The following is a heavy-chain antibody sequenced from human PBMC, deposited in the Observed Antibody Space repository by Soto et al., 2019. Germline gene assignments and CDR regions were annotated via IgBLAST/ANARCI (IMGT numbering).Heavy chain of an antibody. CDR2: INAGNGNT. D-gene: IGHD3-16*02. Sequence: QVQLVQSGAEVKKPGASVKVSCKASGYTFTSYAMHWVRQAPGQRLEWMGWINAGNGNTKYSQKFQGRVTITRDTSASTAYMELSSLRSEDTAVYYCAREEVGDYIWGSYRPKGEYYYMDVWGKGTTVTVSS. V-gene: IGHV1-3*01. J-gene: IGHJ6*03. CDR3: AREEVGDYIWGSYRPKGEYYYMDV. CDR1: GYTFTSYA.